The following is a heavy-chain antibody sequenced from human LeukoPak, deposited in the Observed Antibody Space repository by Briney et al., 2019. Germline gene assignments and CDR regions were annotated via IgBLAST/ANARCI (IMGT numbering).Heavy chain of an antibody. CDR1: GGSITNSGYY. Sequence: SETLSLTCTVSGGSITNSGYYWGWIRQPPGKGLEWIGSIYYSGSTYYNPSLKSRVTISIDTSKNQFSLQLNSVTPEDTAVYYCGRTFSRYYDYWGQGTLVTVSS. J-gene: IGHJ4*02. V-gene: IGHV4-39*01. D-gene: IGHD3-22*01. CDR3: GRTFSRYYDY. CDR2: IYYSGST.